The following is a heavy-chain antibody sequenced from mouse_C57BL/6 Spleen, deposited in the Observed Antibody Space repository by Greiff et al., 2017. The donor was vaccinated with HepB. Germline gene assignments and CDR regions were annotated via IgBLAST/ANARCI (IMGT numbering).Heavy chain of an antibody. CDR2: ISYSGST. D-gene: IGHD3-2*02. CDR1: GYSITSGYD. V-gene: IGHV3-1*01. J-gene: IGHJ3*01. CDR3: ARDGSGYWFAY. Sequence: ESGPGMVKPSQSLSLTCTVTGYSITSGYDWHWIRHFPGNKLEWMGYISYSGSTNYNPSLKSRISITHDTSKNHFFLKLNSVTTEDTATYYCARDGSGYWFAYWGQGTLVTVSA.